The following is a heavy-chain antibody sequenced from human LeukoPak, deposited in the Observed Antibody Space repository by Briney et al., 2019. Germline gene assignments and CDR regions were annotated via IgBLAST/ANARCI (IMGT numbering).Heavy chain of an antibody. CDR3: AKAGDIVVVVAATGVRYFDY. J-gene: IGHJ4*02. CDR2: ISGSGGST. CDR1: GFTFSSYA. Sequence: PGGSLRLSCAASGFTFSSYAMSWVRQAPGKGLEWVSAISGSGGSTYYADSVKGRFTISRDNSKNTLYLQMNSLRAEDTAVYYCAKAGDIVVVVAATGVRYFDYWGQGTLVTVSS. V-gene: IGHV3-23*01. D-gene: IGHD2-15*01.